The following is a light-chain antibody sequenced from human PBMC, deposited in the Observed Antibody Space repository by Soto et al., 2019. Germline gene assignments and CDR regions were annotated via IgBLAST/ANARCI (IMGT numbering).Light chain of an antibody. CDR1: QTVASN. V-gene: IGKV3-15*01. CDR2: GAS. J-gene: IGKJ2*01. CDR3: QQYHNWPPKYS. Sequence: EIVMTQSPASLSVSPGDGATLSCRASQTVASNLAWYQQKPGQGPRLLIHGASTRAAGVPARFSGSGSGTDFTLTISSLHSEDFAVYYCQQYHNWPPKYSFGQGTKLQIK.